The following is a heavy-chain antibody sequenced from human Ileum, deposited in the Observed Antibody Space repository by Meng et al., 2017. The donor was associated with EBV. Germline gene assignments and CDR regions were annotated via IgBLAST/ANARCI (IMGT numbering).Heavy chain of an antibody. CDR1: GHSIRSDTW. CDR3: GRDQGRELINH. J-gene: IGHJ4*02. Sequence: VYLRGSVRGLCKPSGNLSLTCPVSGHSIRSDTWGSGVRQPPGKGLEWIGEVYHRGDTNYNPSLKSRVDISVDKSKNQFYLSLFSVTAADTAVYYCGRDQGRELINHWGQGTLVTVSS. V-gene: IGHV4-4*02. D-gene: IGHD1-7*01. CDR2: VYHRGDT.